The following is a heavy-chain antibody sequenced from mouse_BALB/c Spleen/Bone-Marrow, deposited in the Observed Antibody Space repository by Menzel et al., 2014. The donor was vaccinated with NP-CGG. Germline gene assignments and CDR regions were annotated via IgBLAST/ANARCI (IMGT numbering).Heavy chain of an antibody. V-gene: IGHV1S56*01. J-gene: IGHJ4*01. CDR3: ARWGTTVVDAMDY. CDR1: GYTFTSYY. Sequence: VQLQQSGPELVKPGASVMISCKASGYTFTSYYIHWVKQRPGQGLEWIGWIYPGNVNAKYNEKFKGKATLTADKSSSTAYMQLSSLTSEDSAVYFCARWGTTVVDAMDYWGQGTSVTVSS. D-gene: IGHD1-1*01. CDR2: IYPGNVNA.